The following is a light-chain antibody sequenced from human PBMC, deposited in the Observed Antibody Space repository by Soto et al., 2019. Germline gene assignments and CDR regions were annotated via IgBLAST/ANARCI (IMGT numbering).Light chain of an antibody. J-gene: IGLJ2*01. V-gene: IGLV2-14*01. CDR3: SSYTSSSTLV. CDR2: EVS. Sequence: QSALTQPASVPGSPGQSITISCTGTSSDVGGYNYVSWYQQHPGKAPKLMIYEVSNRPSGVSNRFSGSKSGNTASLTISGLQAEDEADYYCSSYTSSSTLVFGGGTNVTVL. CDR1: SSDVGGYNY.